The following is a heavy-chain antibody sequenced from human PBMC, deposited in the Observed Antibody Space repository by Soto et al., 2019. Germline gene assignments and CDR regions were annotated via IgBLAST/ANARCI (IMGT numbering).Heavy chain of an antibody. CDR1: GGSVSSGSYY. Sequence: PSETLSLTCTVSGGSVSSGSYYWSWIRQPPGKGLEWIGYIYYSGSTNYNPSLKSRVTISVDTSKNQFSLKLSSVTAADTAVYYCARAGTRSVRYFDYWGQGTLVTVSS. V-gene: IGHV4-61*01. CDR2: IYYSGST. J-gene: IGHJ4*02. CDR3: ARAGTRSVRYFDY.